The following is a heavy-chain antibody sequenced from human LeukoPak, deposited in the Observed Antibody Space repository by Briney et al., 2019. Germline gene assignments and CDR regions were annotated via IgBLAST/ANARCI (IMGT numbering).Heavy chain of an antibody. J-gene: IGHJ6*02. CDR2: ISGSGGST. V-gene: IGHV3-23*01. CDR1: GFTFSNYA. D-gene: IGHD6-6*01. CDR3: ARDSSSSPPQHVMDV. Sequence: GGSLRLSCAASGFTFSNYAMNWARKAPGKGLEGVPVISGSGGSTHYAASVKGRFTISGDNSKNTLYLQMNSLRAEDTAIYYCARDSSSSPPQHVMDVWGQGTTVTVSS.